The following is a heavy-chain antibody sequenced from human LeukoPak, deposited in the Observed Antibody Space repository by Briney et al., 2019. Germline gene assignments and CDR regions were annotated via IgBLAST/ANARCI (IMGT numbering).Heavy chain of an antibody. CDR2: TKNKANSYTT. V-gene: IGHV3-72*01. J-gene: IGHJ4*02. Sequence: GGSLRLSCAASGFTFSDHYTDWVRQAPGKGLEWVGRTKNKANSYTTEYAASVKGRFTISRDESKNSLYLQMNSLKTEDTAVYYCARWDSGSCSDWGQGTLVTVSS. CDR1: GFTFSDHY. D-gene: IGHD1-26*01. CDR3: ARWDSGSCSD.